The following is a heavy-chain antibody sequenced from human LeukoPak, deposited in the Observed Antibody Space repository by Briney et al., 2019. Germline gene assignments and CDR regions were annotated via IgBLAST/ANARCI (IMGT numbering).Heavy chain of an antibody. D-gene: IGHD6-19*01. Sequence: ASGRVSCKASGFTFTNYGFAWVRQAPGQGIEWMGWISAYNGDKKYTQNFQGRLSMSTDSSMSTAYMELRNLRSDDTAVYYCTRDFSNTSGFKVMVDFWGQGTLVTVSS. CDR2: ISAYNGDK. CDR1: GFTFTNYG. CDR3: TRDFSNTSGFKVMVDF. V-gene: IGHV1-18*04. J-gene: IGHJ4*02.